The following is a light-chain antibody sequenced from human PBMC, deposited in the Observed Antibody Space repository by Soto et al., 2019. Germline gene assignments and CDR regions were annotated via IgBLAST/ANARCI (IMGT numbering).Light chain of an antibody. CDR1: QTIISY. J-gene: IGKJ5*01. Sequence: DIQMTQSPSSLSASVGERVTITCRASQTIISYLNRYQQKPGKAHKLLIYAASSLQSGVPSRFSGSGSGTDFTLTISSLQPEDFATYYCQQSYSTPITFGQGTRLEI. CDR3: QQSYSTPIT. CDR2: AAS. V-gene: IGKV1-39*01.